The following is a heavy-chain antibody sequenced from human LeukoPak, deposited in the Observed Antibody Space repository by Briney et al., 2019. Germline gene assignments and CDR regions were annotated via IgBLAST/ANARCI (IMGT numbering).Heavy chain of an antibody. D-gene: IGHD4-23*01. V-gene: IGHV3-43*01. CDR2: ISWDGGFT. Sequence: GGSLRLSCAASGFTFDDYSMHWVRQAPGKGLEWVSLISWDGGFTGYADSVQGRFTISRDNSKNSLYLQMSSLRTEDTALYYCASYGGNSEIFYWGRGTLVTVSS. CDR3: ASYGGNSEIFY. CDR1: GFTFDDYS. J-gene: IGHJ4*02.